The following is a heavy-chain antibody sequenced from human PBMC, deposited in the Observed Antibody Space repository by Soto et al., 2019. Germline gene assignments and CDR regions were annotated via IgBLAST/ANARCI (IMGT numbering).Heavy chain of an antibody. CDR2: ICPVDPNT. CDR3: ARVHMIPFGGVAPTAYYFDF. CDR1: VYAFSRYW. J-gene: IGHJ4*02. V-gene: IGHV5-51*01. D-gene: IGHD3-16*01. Sequence: GQSLKLSCKCSVYAFSRYWIGWVRQMPGKGLEWGGIICPVDPNTRYSPSSHRPATISVDTSISTAYLQWRSLEASDTATFYCARVHMIPFGGVAPTAYYFDFWGQGTRVTVSS.